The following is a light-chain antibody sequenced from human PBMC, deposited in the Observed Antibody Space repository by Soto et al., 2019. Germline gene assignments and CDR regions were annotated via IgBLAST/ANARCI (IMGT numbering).Light chain of an antibody. Sequence: IVMTQTPLSLSVTPGQPASISCRSSQSLLHSDGKTYLYWYLQKPGQHPQLLIYEVSKRFSGETHSFSGSKSGTEFKSNISPVEAESVGVYYCMQSIQLTPTFGQRTQVEIK. V-gene: IGKV2D-29*01. CDR2: EVS. CDR1: QSLLHSDGKTY. J-gene: IGKJ1*01. CDR3: MQSIQLTPT.